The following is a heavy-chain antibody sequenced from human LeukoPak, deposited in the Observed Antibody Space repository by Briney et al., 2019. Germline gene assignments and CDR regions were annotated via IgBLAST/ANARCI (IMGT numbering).Heavy chain of an antibody. J-gene: IGHJ5*02. D-gene: IGHD2-2*01. CDR3: ARADCSSSTCYLRRSWFDP. Sequence: SGGSLRLSCAASGLTFDDHGMSWVRQAPGKGLEWVAGLDYNGGGTTYADSVRGRFTISRDDAKNSLYLEMNSLRAEDTAVYYCARADCSSSTCYLRRSWFDPWGQGTLVTVSS. CDR2: LDYNGGGT. V-gene: IGHV3-20*04. CDR1: GLTFDDHG.